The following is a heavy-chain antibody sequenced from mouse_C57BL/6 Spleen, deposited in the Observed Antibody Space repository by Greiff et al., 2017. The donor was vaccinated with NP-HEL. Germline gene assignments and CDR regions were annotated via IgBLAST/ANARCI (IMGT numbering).Heavy chain of an antibody. Sequence: VQLQQSGAELVKPGASVKISCKASGYAFSSYWMNWVKQRPGKGLEWIGQIYPGDGDTNYNGKFKGKATLTADKSSSTAYMQLSSLTSEDSAVYFCARVFDGHSSAMDYWGQGTSVTVSS. CDR2: IYPGDGDT. D-gene: IGHD2-3*01. CDR1: GYAFSSYW. CDR3: ARVFDGHSSAMDY. J-gene: IGHJ4*01. V-gene: IGHV1-80*01.